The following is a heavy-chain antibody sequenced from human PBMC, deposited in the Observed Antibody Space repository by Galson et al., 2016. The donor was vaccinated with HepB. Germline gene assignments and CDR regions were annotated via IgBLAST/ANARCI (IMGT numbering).Heavy chain of an antibody. V-gene: IGHV4-59*08. CDR2: VSNSGST. CDR3: ARHGRSGSPYASRGVFISGFDY. CDR1: SGSITSYY. J-gene: IGHJ4*02. D-gene: IGHD1-26*01. Sequence: ETLSLTCTVSSGSITSYYWSWVRQPPGKGLEWIGYVSNSGSTNYMPSLKSRVTISVDTSRSQISLKLISVTAADTAVYYCARHGRSGSPYASRGVFISGFDYWGQGSLVTVSS.